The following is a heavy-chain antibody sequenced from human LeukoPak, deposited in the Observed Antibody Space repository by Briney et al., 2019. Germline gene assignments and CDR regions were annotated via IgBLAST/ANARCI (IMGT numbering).Heavy chain of an antibody. V-gene: IGHV4-34*10. D-gene: IGHD5/OR15-5a*01. CDR1: GGSFSNYY. J-gene: IGHJ6*03. CDR2: INQSGRT. CDR3: ARSRRSLLRKLYYYYMDV. Sequence: SETLSLTCAVYGGSFSNYYWSWIRQSPGKGLEWIGEINQSGRTNFNPSLKSRVTMSVDTSKNEFSLKLRSVTAADTAVYYCARSRRSLLRKLYYYYMDVWGKGTTVTVSS.